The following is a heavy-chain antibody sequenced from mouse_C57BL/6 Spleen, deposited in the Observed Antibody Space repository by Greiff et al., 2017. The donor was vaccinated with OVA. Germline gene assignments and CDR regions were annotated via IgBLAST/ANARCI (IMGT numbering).Heavy chain of an antibody. V-gene: IGHV7-3*01. D-gene: IGHD1-1*01. CDR3: ARGGSNWYFDV. J-gene: IGHJ1*03. CDR1: GFTFTDYY. CDR2: IRNKANGYTT. Sequence: EVQLVESGGGLVQPGGSLSLSCAASGFTFTDYYMSWVRQPPGKALEWLGFIRNKANGYTTEYSASVKGRFTISRDNSQSILYLQMNALRAEDSATYYCARGGSNWYFDVWGTGTTVTVSS.